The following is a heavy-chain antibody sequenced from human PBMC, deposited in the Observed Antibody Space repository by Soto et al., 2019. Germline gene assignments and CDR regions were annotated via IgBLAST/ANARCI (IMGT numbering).Heavy chain of an antibody. CDR2: ISSTTNYI. CDR3: ARESEDLTSNFDY. CDR1: GFTFTRYS. J-gene: IGHJ4*02. V-gene: IGHV3-21*06. Sequence: EVQLVESGGGLVKPGGSLRLSCAASGFTFTRYSMNWVRQAPGKGLEWVSSISSTTNYIYYGDSMKGRFTISRDNAKNALYREMHSLRAEDTAVYYCARESEDLTSNFDYWGQGTLVTVSS.